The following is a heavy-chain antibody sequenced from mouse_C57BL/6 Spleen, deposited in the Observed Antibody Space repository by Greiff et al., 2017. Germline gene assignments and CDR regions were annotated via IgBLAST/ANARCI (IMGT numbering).Heavy chain of an antibody. CDR3: ARSWHPGD. CDR2: IYPGSGST. Sequence: VQLQQPGAELVKPGASVKMSCKASGFTFTSYWMTWVRQGPGQGLEWIGDIYPGSGSTNYNEKFKSKATLTVDTSSSTAYMQLSSLTSEDSAVYYRARSWHPGDWGQGTTLTVSA. J-gene: IGHJ2*01. D-gene: IGHD4-1*01. V-gene: IGHV1-55*01. CDR1: GFTFTSYW.